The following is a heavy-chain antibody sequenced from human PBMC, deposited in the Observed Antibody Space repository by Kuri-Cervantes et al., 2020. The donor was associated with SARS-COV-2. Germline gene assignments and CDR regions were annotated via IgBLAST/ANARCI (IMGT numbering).Heavy chain of an antibody. J-gene: IGHJ5*02. CDR1: GFTFSSYA. D-gene: IGHD5-24*01. Sequence: GESLRLSCAASGFTFSSYAMHWVRQAPGKGLEWVAVISYDESNKYYADSVKGRFTISRDNSKNTLYLQMTSLRAEDTAVYYCARNGESNYFDPWGQGTPVTVSS. V-gene: IGHV3-30*04. CDR2: ISYDESNK. CDR3: ARNGESNYFDP.